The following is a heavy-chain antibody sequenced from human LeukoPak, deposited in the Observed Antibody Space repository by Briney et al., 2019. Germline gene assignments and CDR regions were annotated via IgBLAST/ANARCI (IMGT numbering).Heavy chain of an antibody. D-gene: IGHD3-16*01. J-gene: IGHJ3*01. CDR3: AHFRGGAFDF. CDR2: IYYSGST. CDR1: GGSISSSSYY. Sequence: TSETLSLTCTVSGGSISSSSYYWGWIRQPPGKGLGWIGSIYYSGSTYYNPSLKSRVTISVDTSKNQFALKLSSVTAADTAVYYCAHFRGGAFDFWGQGTMVTVSA. V-gene: IGHV4-39*01.